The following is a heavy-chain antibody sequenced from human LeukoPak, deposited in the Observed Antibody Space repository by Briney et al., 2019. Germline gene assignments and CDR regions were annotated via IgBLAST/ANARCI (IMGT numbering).Heavy chain of an antibody. CDR3: TTELWFGELLLDY. Sequence: GGSLRLSCAASGFTFSNAWMSWVRQAPGKGLEWVGRIKSKTDGGTTDYAAPVKGRFTISRDDSKNTLYLQMNSLKTEDTAVYYCTTELWFGELLLDYWGQGTLVTVSS. CDR2: IKSKTDGGTT. D-gene: IGHD3-10*01. V-gene: IGHV3-15*01. J-gene: IGHJ4*02. CDR1: GFTFSNAW.